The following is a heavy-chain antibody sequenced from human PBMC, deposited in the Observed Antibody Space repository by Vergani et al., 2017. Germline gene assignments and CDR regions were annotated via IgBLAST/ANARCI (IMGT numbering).Heavy chain of an antibody. V-gene: IGHV5-51*01. CDR2: IYPGDSDT. J-gene: IGHJ4*02. D-gene: IGHD3-9*01. CDR1: GYSFTSYW. CDR3: ARHVGGRGIFGWLEYYFDY. Sequence: EVQLVQSGAEVKKPGESLKISCKGSGYSFTSYWIGWVRQMPGKGLEWMGIIYPGDSDTRYSPSFQGQVTISADKSISTAYLQWRSLKASDTAMYYCARHVGGRGIFGWLEYYFDYWGQGTLVTVSS.